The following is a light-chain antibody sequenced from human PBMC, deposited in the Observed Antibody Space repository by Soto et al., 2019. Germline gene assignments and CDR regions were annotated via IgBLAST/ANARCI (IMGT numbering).Light chain of an antibody. J-gene: IGKJ4*01. CDR1: QTINNA. CDR2: DAS. CDR3: QQYSGWPLT. V-gene: IGKV3-15*01. Sequence: EIVMTQSPGTLYVSPGERVTLSCRASQTINNAVAWYQQRPGQAPRLLIYDASSRATGIPARFSGSGSGTEFTLAISSLQSEDFAVYYCQQYSGWPLTFGGGTDLQI.